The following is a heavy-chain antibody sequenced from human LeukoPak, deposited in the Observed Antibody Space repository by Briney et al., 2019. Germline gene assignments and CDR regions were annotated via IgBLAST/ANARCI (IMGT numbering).Heavy chain of an antibody. D-gene: IGHD3-10*01. CDR1: GGSISSSSYY. CDR3: ARHVLRWFGVLRIWSEYFQH. Sequence: PSVTLSLTCTVSGGSISSSSYYWGWIRQPPGKGLEWIGSIYYSGSTYYNPSLKSRVTISVDTSKNQFSLKLSSVTAADTAVYYCARHVLRWFGVLRIWSEYFQHWGQGTLVTVSS. CDR2: IYYSGST. J-gene: IGHJ1*01. V-gene: IGHV4-39*07.